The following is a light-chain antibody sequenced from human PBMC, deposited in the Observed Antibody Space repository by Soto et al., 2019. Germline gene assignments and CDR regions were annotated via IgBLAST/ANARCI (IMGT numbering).Light chain of an antibody. CDR1: YNIADY. Sequence: IHITLSPSSRSSSVGDRVTITCLASYNIADYLAWYQQKPGQVPNLLIYAASTLQSGVPSRFTGSGSGTDFTLTITGLQPEDFATYYCQKYNSAPWTFGRGTKVDIK. J-gene: IGKJ1*01. V-gene: IGKV1-27*01. CDR3: QKYNSAPWT. CDR2: AAS.